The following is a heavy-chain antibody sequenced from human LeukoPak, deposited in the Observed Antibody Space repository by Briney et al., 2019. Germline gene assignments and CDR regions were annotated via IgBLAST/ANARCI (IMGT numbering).Heavy chain of an antibody. CDR1: GFTFSSYA. J-gene: IGHJ4*02. D-gene: IGHD2-2*01. V-gene: IGHV3-30*04. CDR3: AKDLLRYIVVVPAAIGY. CDR2: ISYDGSNN. Sequence: GRSLRLSCAASGFTFSSYAMHWVRQAPGKGLEWVAVISYDGSNNYYADSVKGRFTISRDNSKNTLYLQMNSLRAEDTAVYYCAKDLLRYIVVVPAAIGYCGQGTLVTVSS.